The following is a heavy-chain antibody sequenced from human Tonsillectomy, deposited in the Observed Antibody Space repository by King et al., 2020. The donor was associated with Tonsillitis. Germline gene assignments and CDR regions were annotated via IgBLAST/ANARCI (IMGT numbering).Heavy chain of an antibody. J-gene: IGHJ2*01. V-gene: IGHV3-74*01. CDR3: ATGAHWYYDL. CDR1: GFTFSSQW. CDR2: INGDGSGT. D-gene: IGHD3-10*01. Sequence: VQLVESGGGLVQPGGSLRLSCAASGFTFSSQWMHWVRQAPGKGLVWVSRINGDGSGTNYADSVKGRFTISRDNTKKTVHLQMDSLRAEDTAVYYCATGAHWYYDLWGRGTLVTVSS.